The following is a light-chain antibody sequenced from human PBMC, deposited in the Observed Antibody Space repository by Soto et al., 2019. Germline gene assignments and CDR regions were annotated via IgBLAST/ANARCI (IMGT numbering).Light chain of an antibody. J-gene: IGKJ3*01. CDR2: WAS. CDR1: QTLSYTSSNKNY. CDR3: QQYLSTPFT. V-gene: IGKV4-1*01. Sequence: DIVMTQSPDSLALSLGERATIHCKSSQTLSYTSSNKNYLAWYQQRPGQPPKLLIYWASDRESGVPNRFSGSGSGTDFTLTISGLQAEDVALYYCQQYLSTPFTFGPGTRLDI.